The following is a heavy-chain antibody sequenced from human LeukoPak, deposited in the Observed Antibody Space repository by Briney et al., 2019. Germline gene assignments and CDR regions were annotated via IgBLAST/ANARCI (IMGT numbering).Heavy chain of an antibody. CDR2: IYYSGST. Sequence: SETLSLTCTVSGGSISRYYWSWTRQPPGKGLEWIGYIYYSGSTNYNPSLKSRVTISVDTSKNQFSLKLSSVTAADTAVYYCARVPSIAARPVAFDIWGQGTMVTVSS. D-gene: IGHD6-6*01. V-gene: IGHV4-59*01. CDR1: GGSISRYY. J-gene: IGHJ3*02. CDR3: ARVPSIAARPVAFDI.